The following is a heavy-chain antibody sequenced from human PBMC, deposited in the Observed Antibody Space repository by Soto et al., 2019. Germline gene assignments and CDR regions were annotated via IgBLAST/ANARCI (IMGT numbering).Heavy chain of an antibody. D-gene: IGHD5-12*01. J-gene: IGHJ4*02. Sequence: EVQLVESGGGLVQPGGSLRLSCAASGFTFSRYAMHWVRQAPGKGLEYVSPISSIGGSTYYANSVKGRFTISRDNSKNTLYLQMGSLRPEDTAVYYCARGGRGYEFDYWGQGTLVTVSS. CDR1: GFTFSRYA. CDR2: ISSIGGST. CDR3: ARGGRGYEFDY. V-gene: IGHV3-64*01.